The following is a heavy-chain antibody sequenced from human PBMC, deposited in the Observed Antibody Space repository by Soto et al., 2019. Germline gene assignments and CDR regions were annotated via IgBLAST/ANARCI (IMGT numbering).Heavy chain of an antibody. J-gene: IGHJ3*02. CDR1: GITFSDYY. CDR3: ARLMSRTFDI. V-gene: IGHV3-11*01. CDR2: ISNNAGTI. Sequence: QVVLVESGGGLVKPGGSLRLSCAASGITFSDYYMSWIRQAPGKGLEWLSFISNNAGTIYYADSVKGRFTISRDNAKNSLYLQMHSLRAEDTAVYYCARLMSRTFDIWGQGTMVTVSS.